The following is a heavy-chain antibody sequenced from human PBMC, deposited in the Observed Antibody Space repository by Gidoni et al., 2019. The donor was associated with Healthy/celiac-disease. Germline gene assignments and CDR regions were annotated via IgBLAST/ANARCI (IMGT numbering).Heavy chain of an antibody. D-gene: IGHD3-3*01. CDR3: ARANDDGVVIGWFDP. Sequence: EVQLVESGGGLVQPGRSLRLSWAASGFPLDDYAMHWVRQAPGKGLEWVSGVSWNSGSIGYAASVKGRFTISRDNAKNSLYLQMNSLRAEDTALYYCARANDDGVVIGWFDPWGQGTLVTVSS. V-gene: IGHV3-9*01. CDR2: VSWNSGSI. CDR1: GFPLDDYA. J-gene: IGHJ5*02.